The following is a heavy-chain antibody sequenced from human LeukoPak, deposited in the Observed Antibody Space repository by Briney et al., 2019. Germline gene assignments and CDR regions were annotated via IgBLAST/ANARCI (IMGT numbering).Heavy chain of an antibody. CDR2: ISSSSSYI. D-gene: IGHD3-10*01. CDR3: AKGSAMVRGVIMAY. V-gene: IGHV3-21*01. Sequence: TGGSLRLSCAASGFSFSSYWMSWVRQAPGKGLEWVSSISSSSSYIYYADSVKGRFTISRDNAKNTLYLQMNSLRAEDTAVYYCAKGSAMVRGVIMAYWGQGTLVTVSS. CDR1: GFSFSSYW. J-gene: IGHJ4*02.